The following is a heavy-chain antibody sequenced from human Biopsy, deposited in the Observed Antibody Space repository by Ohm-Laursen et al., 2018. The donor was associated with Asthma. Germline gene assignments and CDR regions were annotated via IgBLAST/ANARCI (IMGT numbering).Heavy chain of an antibody. J-gene: IGHJ3*02. V-gene: IGHV3-53*01. Sequence: SLRLSCAAFGFTFGDYWMSWVRQPPGKGLEWVSVIYSGGGTYYADSVQGRVTISRDNSKNTLSLQMNSLRAEDTAVYYCARAYGGSFFSGAFDIWGQGTMVTASS. D-gene: IGHD4-23*01. CDR3: ARAYGGSFFSGAFDI. CDR2: IYSGGGT. CDR1: GFTFGDYW.